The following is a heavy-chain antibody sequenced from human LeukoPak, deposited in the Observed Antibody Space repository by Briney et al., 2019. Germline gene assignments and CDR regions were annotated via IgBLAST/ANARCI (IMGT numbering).Heavy chain of an antibody. CDR2: ISWNSGSI. CDR1: GFTFSDYY. V-gene: IGHV3-9*01. CDR3: AKDIRGLTNGGIGR. Sequence: GGSLRLSCAASGFTFSDYYMSWIRQAPGKGLEWVSGISWNSGSIGYADSVKGRFTISRDNAKNSLYLQMNSLRAEDTALYYCAKDIRGLTNGGIGRWGQGTLVTVSS. D-gene: IGHD4-23*01. J-gene: IGHJ4*02.